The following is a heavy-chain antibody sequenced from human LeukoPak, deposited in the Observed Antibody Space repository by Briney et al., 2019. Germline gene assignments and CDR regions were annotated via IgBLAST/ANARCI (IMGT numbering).Heavy chain of an antibody. CDR1: RYTFTSYD. Sequence: ASVKVSCKASRYTFTSYDTNWVRQATGQGLEWMGWMNPNSGNTGSAQRFQGRVTMTRNTSISTAYMELSSLRSEDTAVYYCARALRVGRYSADYWGQGTLVTVSS. J-gene: IGHJ4*02. D-gene: IGHD2-15*01. CDR2: MNPNSGNT. V-gene: IGHV1-8*01. CDR3: ARALRVGRYSADY.